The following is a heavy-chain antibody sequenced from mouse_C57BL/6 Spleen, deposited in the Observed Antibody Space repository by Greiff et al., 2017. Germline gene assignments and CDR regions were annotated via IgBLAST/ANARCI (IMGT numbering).Heavy chain of an antibody. J-gene: IGHJ3*01. D-gene: IGHD1-1*01. CDR3: ARDYGSSYVAWFAY. CDR1: GYTFTDYY. V-gene: IGHV1-76*01. CDR2: IYPGSGNT. Sequence: QVQLQQSGAELVRPGASVKLSCKASGYTFTDYYINWVKQRPGQGLEWIARIYPGSGNTYYNEKFKGKATLTAETSSSTAYMQLSSLTSEDSAVYFCARDYGSSYVAWFAYWGQGTLVTVSA.